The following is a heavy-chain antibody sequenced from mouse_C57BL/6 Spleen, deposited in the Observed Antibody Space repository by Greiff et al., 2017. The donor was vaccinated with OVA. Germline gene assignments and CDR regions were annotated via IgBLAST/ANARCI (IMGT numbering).Heavy chain of an antibody. Sequence: EVQGVESGEGLVKPGGSLKLSCAASGFTFSSYAMSWVRQTPEKRLEWVAYISSGGDYIYYADTVKGRFTISRDNARNTLYLQMSSLKSEDTAMYYCTRDDDILLAMDYWGQGTSVTVSS. J-gene: IGHJ4*01. CDR3: TRDDDILLAMDY. CDR1: GFTFSSYA. D-gene: IGHD2-3*01. CDR2: ISSGGDYI. V-gene: IGHV5-9-1*02.